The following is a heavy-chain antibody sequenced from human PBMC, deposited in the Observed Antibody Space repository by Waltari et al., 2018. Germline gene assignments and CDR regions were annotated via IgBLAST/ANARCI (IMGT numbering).Heavy chain of an antibody. Sequence: QVQLVQSGAAVKKPGASVKVSCKASGYTFTGYYMHWVRQAPGQGLEWMGRINPNSGGTNYAQKFQGRVTMTRDTSISTAYMELSRLRSDDTAVYYCARKGEYSSSSDWFDPWGQGTLVTVSS. CDR1: GYTFTGYY. V-gene: IGHV1-2*06. D-gene: IGHD6-6*01. CDR3: ARKGEYSSSSDWFDP. J-gene: IGHJ5*02. CDR2: INPNSGGT.